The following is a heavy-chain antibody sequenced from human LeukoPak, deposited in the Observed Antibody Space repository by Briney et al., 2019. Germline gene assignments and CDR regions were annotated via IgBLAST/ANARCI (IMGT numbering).Heavy chain of an antibody. CDR3: ARMSSSWSFDY. D-gene: IGHD6-13*01. V-gene: IGHV3-33*08. J-gene: IGHJ4*02. Sequence: GRSLRLSCAASGFTLSSYGMHWVRQAPGKGLEWVAVIWYDGSNKYYADSVKGRFTISRDNSKNTLYLQMNSLRAEDTAVYYCARMSSSWSFDYWGQGTLVTVSS. CDR2: IWYDGSNK. CDR1: GFTLSSYG.